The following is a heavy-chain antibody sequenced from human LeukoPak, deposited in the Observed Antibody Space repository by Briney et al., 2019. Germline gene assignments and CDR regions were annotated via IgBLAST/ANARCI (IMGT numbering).Heavy chain of an antibody. CDR2: ISYDGSNK. J-gene: IGHJ3*02. CDR1: GFTFSSYA. D-gene: IGHD1-26*01. CDR3: ASRAVGATRSYAFDI. V-gene: IGHV3-30*04. Sequence: GGSLRLSCAASGFTFSSYAMHWVRQAPGKGLEWVAVISYDGSNKYYADSVKGRFTISRDNSKNTLYLQMNSLRAEDTAVYYCASRAVGATRSYAFDIWGQGTMVTVSS.